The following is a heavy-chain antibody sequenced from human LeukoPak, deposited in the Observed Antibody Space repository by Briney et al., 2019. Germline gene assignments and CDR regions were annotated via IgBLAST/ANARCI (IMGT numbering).Heavy chain of an antibody. CDR3: ARGGDGYNYVDY. CDR1: GGSFSGYY. Sequence: SETLSLTCAVYGGSFSGYYWSWIRQPPGKGLEWIGEINHSGSTNYNPSLKSRVTISVDTSKNQFSLKLSSATAADTAVYYCARGGDGYNYVDYWGQGTLVTVSS. CDR2: INHSGST. V-gene: IGHV4-34*01. J-gene: IGHJ4*02. D-gene: IGHD5-24*01.